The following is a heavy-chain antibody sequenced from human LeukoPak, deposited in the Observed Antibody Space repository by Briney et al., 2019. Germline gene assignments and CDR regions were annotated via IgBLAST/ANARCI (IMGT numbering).Heavy chain of an antibody. D-gene: IGHD1-26*01. Sequence: SVKVSCKASGGTFSSYAISWVRQAPGQGLEWMGRIIPILGIANYAQKFQGRVTITADKSTSTAYMELSSLRSEDTAVYYCARGVGATSDAFDIWGQGTMVTVSS. CDR3: ARGVGATSDAFDI. CDR2: IIPILGIA. CDR1: GGTFSSYA. J-gene: IGHJ3*02. V-gene: IGHV1-69*04.